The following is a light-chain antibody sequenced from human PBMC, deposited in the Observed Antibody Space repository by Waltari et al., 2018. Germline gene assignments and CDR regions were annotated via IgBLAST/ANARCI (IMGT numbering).Light chain of an antibody. CDR2: GAS. J-gene: IGKJ1*01. Sequence: IVLTQSPGTLSLSPGERATLSCRASQSVSRSLALYQQKPGQAPKLLIYGASTRATGIPDRFTGSGSGTDFSLTISSLEPEDFAIYFCQHYVRLPATFGQGTKVEIK. CDR3: QHYVRLPAT. V-gene: IGKV3-20*01. CDR1: QSVSRS.